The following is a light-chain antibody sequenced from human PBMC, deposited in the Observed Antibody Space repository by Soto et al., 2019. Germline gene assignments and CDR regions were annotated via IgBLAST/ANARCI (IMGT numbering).Light chain of an antibody. CDR2: EVS. V-gene: IGLV2-14*01. Sequence: QSALTQPASVSGSPGQSITISCTGTSSDVGAYNFVSWYQQHPGKAPKLIIFEVSNRPSGVSNRFSGSKSGNTASLTISGLQTEDEADYYCSSYTSKSLYVFGTGTKVTVL. CDR3: SSYTSKSLYV. J-gene: IGLJ1*01. CDR1: SSDVGAYNF.